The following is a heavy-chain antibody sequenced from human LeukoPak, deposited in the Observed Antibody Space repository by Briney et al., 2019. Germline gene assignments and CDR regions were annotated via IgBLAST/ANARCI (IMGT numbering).Heavy chain of an antibody. D-gene: IGHD4-23*01. CDR3: ARERWSSHAFDI. Sequence: PSETLSLTCAVYGGSFSGYYWSWIRQPPGKGLEWIGEINHSGSTNYNPSLKSRVTISVDTSKNQFSLKLSSVTAADTAVYHCARERWSSHAFDIWGQGTMVTVSS. CDR2: INHSGST. J-gene: IGHJ3*02. V-gene: IGHV4-34*01. CDR1: GGSFSGYY.